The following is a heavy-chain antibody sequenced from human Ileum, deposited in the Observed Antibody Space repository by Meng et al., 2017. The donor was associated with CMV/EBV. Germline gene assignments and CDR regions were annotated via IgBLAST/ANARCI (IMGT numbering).Heavy chain of an antibody. CDR1: AVTFSQFA. CDR3: ARLASGGIYYGGDDY. CDR2: IIPIFRKP. Sequence: SAVTFSQFALSWVRPAPGQELAWMGGIIPIFRKPNYAPKFQGKITITADESTSTAYMELSSLKSEDSAVYYCARLASGGIYYGGDDYWGQGTLVTVSS. V-gene: IGHV1-69*01. D-gene: IGHD3-10*01. J-gene: IGHJ4*02.